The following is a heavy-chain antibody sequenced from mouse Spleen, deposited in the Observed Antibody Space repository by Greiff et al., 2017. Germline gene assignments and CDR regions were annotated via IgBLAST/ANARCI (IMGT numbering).Heavy chain of an antibody. V-gene: IGHV5-17*01. CDR2: ISSGSSTI. D-gene: IGHD2-1*01. CDR1: GFTFSDYG. CDR3: ARAPYGNYPYYFDY. Sequence: EVQLVESGGGLVKPGGSLKLSCAASGFTFSDYGMHWVRQAPEKGLEWVAYISSGSSTIYYADTVKGRFTISRDNAKNTLFLQMTSLRSEDTAMYYCARAPYGNYPYYFDYWGQGTTLTVSS. J-gene: IGHJ2*01.